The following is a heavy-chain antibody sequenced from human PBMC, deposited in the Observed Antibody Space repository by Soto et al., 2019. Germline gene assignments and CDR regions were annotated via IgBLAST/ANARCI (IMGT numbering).Heavy chain of an antibody. CDR2: ISPDGSTT. CDR3: ARDGPGSTPFGY. D-gene: IGHD1-26*01. V-gene: IGHV3-74*03. J-gene: IGHJ4*02. Sequence: GGSLRLSCASSGFTFNTYWMYLVRQAPGTGLVWVSRISPDGSTTAHADSVKGRFTTSRDNAENTLYLQMNSLRADDSAVYYCARDGPGSTPFGYWGQGSLVTVS. CDR1: GFTFNTYW.